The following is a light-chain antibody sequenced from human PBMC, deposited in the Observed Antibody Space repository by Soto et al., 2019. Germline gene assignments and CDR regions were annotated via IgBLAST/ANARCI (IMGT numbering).Light chain of an antibody. CDR3: CSYAGSYNWV. Sequence: QSALTQPRSVSGSPGQSVTISCTGTSSDVGGYNYVSWYQQHPGKAPKLMIYDVSKRPSGVPDRFSGSKSGNTASLTISGHQAEDEADYYCCSYAGSYNWVFGGGTKLTVL. V-gene: IGLV2-11*01. CDR1: SSDVGGYNY. J-gene: IGLJ3*02. CDR2: DVS.